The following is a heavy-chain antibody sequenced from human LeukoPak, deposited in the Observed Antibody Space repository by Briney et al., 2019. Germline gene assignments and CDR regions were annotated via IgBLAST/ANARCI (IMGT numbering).Heavy chain of an antibody. J-gene: IGHJ4*02. CDR1: GFTFINFG. CDR2: IRYDGTNK. Sequence: GGSLRLSCAASGFTFINFGMHWVRQAPGKGLEWVTFIRYDGTNKYYADSVKGRFTISRDNSKNTLYLQMNSLRVEDTAIYYCAKVEMSTSPGGIDYWGQGTLVTVSS. CDR3: AKVEMSTSPGGIDY. D-gene: IGHD5-24*01. V-gene: IGHV3-30*02.